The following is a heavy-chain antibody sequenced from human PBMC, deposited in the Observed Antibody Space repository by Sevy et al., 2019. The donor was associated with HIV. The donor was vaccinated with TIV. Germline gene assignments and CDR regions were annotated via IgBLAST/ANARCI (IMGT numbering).Heavy chain of an antibody. D-gene: IGHD2-2*01. CDR2: INHSGST. CDR1: GGSFSGYY. CDR3: ARHCSSTSCSHAFDI. V-gene: IGHV4-34*01. Sequence: SETLSLTCAVYGGSFSGYYWSWIRQPPGKGLEWIGEINHSGSTNYNPSLKSRVTISVDTSKNQFSLKLSSVTAADTAVYYCARHCSSTSCSHAFDIWGQWTMVTDSS. J-gene: IGHJ3*02.